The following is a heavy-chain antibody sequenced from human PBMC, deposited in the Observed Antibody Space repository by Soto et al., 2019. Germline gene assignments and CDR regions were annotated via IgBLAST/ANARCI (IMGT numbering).Heavy chain of an antibody. CDR1: GFTFSSYS. V-gene: IGHV3-21*01. CDR3: ARAHGGPVAQSDAFDI. CDR2: ISSSSSYI. Sequence: GGSLRLSCAASGFTFSSYSMNWVRQAPGKGLEWVSSISSSSSYIYYADSVKGRFTISRDNAKNSLYLQRNSLRAEDTAVYYCARAHGGPVAQSDAFDIWGQGTMVTVSS. D-gene: IGHD2-21*01. J-gene: IGHJ3*02.